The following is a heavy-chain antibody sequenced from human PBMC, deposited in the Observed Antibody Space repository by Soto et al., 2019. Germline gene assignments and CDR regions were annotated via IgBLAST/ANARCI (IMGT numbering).Heavy chain of an antibody. CDR2: IIPIFGTA. CDR1: GGTFSSYA. V-gene: IGHV1-69*01. CDR3: ARGGRTDFWSGYPENDAFDI. Sequence: QVQLVQSGAEVKKPGSSVKVSCKASGGTFSSYAISWVRQAPGQGLEWMGGIIPIFGTANYAQKFQGRVTITADEAASTAYMELSRLRSEDTAVYYCARGGRTDFWSGYPENDAFDIWGQGTMVTVSS. D-gene: IGHD3-3*01. J-gene: IGHJ3*02.